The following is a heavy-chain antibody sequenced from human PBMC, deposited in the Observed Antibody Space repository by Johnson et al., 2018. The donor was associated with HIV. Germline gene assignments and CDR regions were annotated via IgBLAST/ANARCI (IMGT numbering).Heavy chain of an antibody. Sequence: QVQLVESGGGVVQPGGSLRLSCAASGFTFSSYAMHWVRQAPGKGLEWVAVISYDGSNKYYADSVKGRFTISRDNSKNTLYLQMNSLRAEDTAVYYCTTGVFHAFDMWGQGTMVTVSS. V-gene: IGHV3-30*04. CDR1: GFTFSSYA. J-gene: IGHJ3*02. CDR3: TTGVFHAFDM. D-gene: IGHD1-1*01. CDR2: ISYDGSNK.